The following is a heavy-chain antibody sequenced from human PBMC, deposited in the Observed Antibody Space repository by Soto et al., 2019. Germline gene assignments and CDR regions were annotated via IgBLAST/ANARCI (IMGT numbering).Heavy chain of an antibody. D-gene: IGHD4-4*01. CDR2: IYSGGST. CDR1: GFTVSRNY. V-gene: IGHV3-53*04. Sequence: EVQLEESGGGLVQPGGSLRLSCVVSGFTVSRNYMSWVRQAPGKGLEWVSVIYSGGSTYYTDSVKGRFTISRHNSKNTLHLQMNSLRAEDTAVYYCARGGNPNYYWGQGTLVTVSS. CDR3: ARGGNPNYY. J-gene: IGHJ4*02.